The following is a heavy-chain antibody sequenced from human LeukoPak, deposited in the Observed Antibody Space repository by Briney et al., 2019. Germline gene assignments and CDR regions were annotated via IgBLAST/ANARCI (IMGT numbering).Heavy chain of an antibody. CDR2: IYHSGST. J-gene: IGHJ4*02. CDR3: ARGITVVTQFDY. D-gene: IGHD4-23*01. CDR1: GGSISSGGYY. Sequence: SETLSLTCTVSGGSISSGGYYWSWIRQPPGKGLEWIGYIYHSGSTYYNPSLKSRVTISVDRSKNQFSLKLSSVAAADTAVYYCARGITVVTQFDYWGRGTLVTVSS. V-gene: IGHV4-30-2*01.